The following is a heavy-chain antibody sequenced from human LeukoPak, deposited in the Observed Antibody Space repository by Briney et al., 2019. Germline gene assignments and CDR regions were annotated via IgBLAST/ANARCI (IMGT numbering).Heavy chain of an antibody. V-gene: IGHV3-53*01. CDR1: GFTVSSNY. J-gene: IGHJ4*02. D-gene: IGHD6-13*01. Sequence: GGSLRLSCAASGFTVSSNYMSWVRQAPGKGLEWVSVIYSGGSTYYADSVKGRFTISRDNSKNTLYLQMNSLRAEDTAVYYCAKDSRPGYSSSWYKDYWGQGTLVTVSS. CDR2: IYSGGST. CDR3: AKDSRPGYSSSWYKDY.